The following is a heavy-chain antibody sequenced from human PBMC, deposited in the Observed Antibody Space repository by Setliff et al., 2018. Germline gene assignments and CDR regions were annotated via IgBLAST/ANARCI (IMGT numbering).Heavy chain of an antibody. Sequence: PSETLSLTCTVSGDSISSYYWSWIRQPAGKGLEWIGRIYSSGSTNFNPSLKSRVTISVDMSKSQFSLKLTSVTAADTAVYYCARAPRYFDPTGSYFDFWGQGTLVTVSS. CDR2: IYSSGST. V-gene: IGHV4-4*07. CDR1: GDSISSYY. D-gene: IGHD3-22*01. CDR3: ARAPRYFDPTGSYFDF. J-gene: IGHJ4*02.